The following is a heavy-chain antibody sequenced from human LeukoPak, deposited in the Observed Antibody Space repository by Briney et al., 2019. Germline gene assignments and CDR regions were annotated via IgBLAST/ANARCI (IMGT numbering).Heavy chain of an antibody. J-gene: IGHJ5*02. V-gene: IGHV4-59*01. Sequence: SETLSLTCTVAGGSISSYYWSWIRQPPGKGLEWIGYIYYSGSTNYNPSLKSRVTISVGTSKNQFSLKLSSVTAADTAVYYCARGLRGSVVVPGVLLPARNWFDPWGQGTLVTVSS. CDR2: IYYSGST. D-gene: IGHD2-2*01. CDR3: ARGLRGSVVVPGVLLPARNWFDP. CDR1: GGSISSYY.